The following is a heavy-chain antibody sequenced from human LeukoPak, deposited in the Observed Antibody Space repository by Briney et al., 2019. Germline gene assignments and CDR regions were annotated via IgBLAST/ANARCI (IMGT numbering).Heavy chain of an antibody. CDR3: ARHITAYDSSGYFFGFFDY. J-gene: IGHJ4*02. D-gene: IGHD3-22*01. V-gene: IGHV4-34*01. CDR1: GGSFSGYY. Sequence: SETLSLTCAVYGGSFSGYYWNWVRQPPGKGLEWSGEINHSGSTNYNPSLKSRVTISVDTSKNQFSLKLSSVTAADTAVYYCARHITAYDSSGYFFGFFDYWGQGTLVTVSS. CDR2: INHSGST.